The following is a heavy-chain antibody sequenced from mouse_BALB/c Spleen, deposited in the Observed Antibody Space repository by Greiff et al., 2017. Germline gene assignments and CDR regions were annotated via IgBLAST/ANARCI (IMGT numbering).Heavy chain of an antibody. Sequence: EVQLQQSGTVLARPGASVKMSCKASGYTFTSYWMHWVKQRPGQGLEWIGAIYPGNSDTSYNQKFKGKAKLTAVTSTSTAYMELSSLTSEDSAVYDCTRGALRSAMDYWGQGTSVTVSA. CDR1: GYTFTSYW. V-gene: IGHV1-5*01. D-gene: IGHD1-1*01. CDR3: TRGALRSAMDY. CDR2: IYPGNSDT. J-gene: IGHJ4*01.